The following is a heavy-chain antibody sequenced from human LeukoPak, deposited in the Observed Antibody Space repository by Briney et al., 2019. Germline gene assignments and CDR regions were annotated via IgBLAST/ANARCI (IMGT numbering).Heavy chain of an antibody. CDR3: ARSQFPFIAAAGIAY. CDR1: GGSISSNY. CDR2: IYYSGST. D-gene: IGHD6-13*01. V-gene: IGHV4-59*08. Sequence: SETLSLTCTVSGGSISSNYWSWIRQPPGKGLEWMGYIYYSGSTNHNPSLTSRVTITVDPSKNQISLTLNSVTATGPAVTVYARSQFPFIAAAGIAYWGEVTLVTVSS. J-gene: IGHJ4*02.